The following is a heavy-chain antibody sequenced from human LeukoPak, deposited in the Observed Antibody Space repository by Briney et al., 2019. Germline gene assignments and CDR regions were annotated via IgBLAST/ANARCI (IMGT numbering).Heavy chain of an antibody. J-gene: IGHJ6*03. CDR1: GYTFTGYY. D-gene: IGHD2-2*01. CDR3: AREMGIGYCSSTSCHPDRSMDV. CDR2: INPNSGGT. V-gene: IGHV1-2*02. Sequence: ASVKVSCKASGYTFTGYYMHWVRQAPGQGLEWMGWINPNSGGTNYAQKFQGRVTMTRDTSISTAYMELSRLRPDDTAVYYCAREMGIGYCSSTSCHPDRSMDVGGKGTTVTVSS.